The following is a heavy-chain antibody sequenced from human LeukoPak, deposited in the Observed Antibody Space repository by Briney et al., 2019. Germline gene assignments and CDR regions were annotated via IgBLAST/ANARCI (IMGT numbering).Heavy chain of an antibody. J-gene: IGHJ4*02. CDR3: ARILKNSRDFWSGYYPEGYFDY. V-gene: IGHV1-18*01. Sequence: ASVKVSCKASGYTFTSYGISWVRQAPGQGLEWMGWISVYNGNTNYAQKLQGRVTMTTDTSTSTAYMELRSLRSDDTAVYYCARILKNSRDFWSGYYPEGYFDYWGQGTLVTLSS. D-gene: IGHD3-3*01. CDR1: GYTFTSYG. CDR2: ISVYNGNT.